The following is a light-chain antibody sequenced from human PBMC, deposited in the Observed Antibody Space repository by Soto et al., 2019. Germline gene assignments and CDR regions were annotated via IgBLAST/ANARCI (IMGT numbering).Light chain of an antibody. CDR1: QRVSTNY. J-gene: IGKJ5*01. CDR2: GAS. V-gene: IGKV3-11*01. CDR3: PHPSNWPIP. Sequence: SPGTVSLSGGERATLSCRVIQRVSTNYLAWYHQTPGQAPRLLIYGASTMATGIPTRFSASGSGTLFTLTISPLEPEDFAVYFCPHPSNWPIPFGQGTRLEIK.